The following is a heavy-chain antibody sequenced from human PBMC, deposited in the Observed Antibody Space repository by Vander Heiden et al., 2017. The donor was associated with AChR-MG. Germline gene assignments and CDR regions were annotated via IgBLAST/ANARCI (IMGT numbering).Heavy chain of an antibody. CDR3: ARLASYYDSSGYSG. Sequence: QVQLVQSGAEVKKPGSSVKVSCKASGGTFSSYAISWVRQAPGQGLEWMGGMIPIFGTANDAQKFQGRVTITADKSTSTAYMELSSLRSEDTAVYYCARLASYYDSSGYSGWGQGTLVTVSS. V-gene: IGHV1-69*06. J-gene: IGHJ4*02. CDR2: MIPIFGTA. D-gene: IGHD3-22*01. CDR1: GGTFSSYA.